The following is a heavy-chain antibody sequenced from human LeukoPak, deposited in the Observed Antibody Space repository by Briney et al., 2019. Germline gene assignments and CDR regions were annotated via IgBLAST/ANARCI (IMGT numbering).Heavy chain of an antibody. CDR3: AKEPYST. V-gene: IGHV3-23*01. J-gene: IGHJ3*01. CDR2: ISGSGKNT. CDR1: GFTFSSYA. D-gene: IGHD2/OR15-2a*01. Sequence: GGSLRLSCAASGFTFSSYAMSWVRQAPGKGLEWVSAISGSGKNTYYADSVKGRFAISRDNSKNTLFLQMDSLRAEDTAIYYCAKEPYSTWGQGTMVTVSS.